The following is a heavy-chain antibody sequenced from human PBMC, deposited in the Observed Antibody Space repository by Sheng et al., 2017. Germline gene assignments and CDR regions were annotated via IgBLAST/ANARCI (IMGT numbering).Heavy chain of an antibody. CDR2: IRNLAYGGTT. V-gene: IGHV3-49*04. CDR1: GFTFGDYV. D-gene: IGHD1-26*01. J-gene: IGHJ3*02. CDR3: ARDRGAKDAFDI. Sequence: EVQLVESGGGLVQPGRSLRLSCTGSGFTFGDYVMSWVRQAPGKGLEWVGFIRNLAYGGTTEYAAPVKGRFTISRDDSKGVAYLQMNSLKTEDTAVYYCARDRGAKDAFDIWGQGTMVTVSS.